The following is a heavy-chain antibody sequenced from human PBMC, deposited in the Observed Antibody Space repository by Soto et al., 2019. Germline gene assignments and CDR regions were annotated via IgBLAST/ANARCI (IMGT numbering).Heavy chain of an antibody. J-gene: IGHJ5*02. CDR1: GFTFSSYA. V-gene: IGHV3-23*01. CDR3: AKDRLDP. CDR2: ISGSGGST. Sequence: GGSLRLSCAASGFTFSSYAMSWVRQAPGKGLEWVSAISGSGGSTYSVKGRFTISRDNSKNTLYLQMNSLRAEDTAVYYCAKDRLDPWGQGTLVTVSS.